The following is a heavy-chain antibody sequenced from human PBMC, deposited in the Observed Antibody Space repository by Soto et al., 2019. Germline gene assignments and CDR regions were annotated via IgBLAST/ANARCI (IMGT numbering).Heavy chain of an antibody. J-gene: IGHJ4*02. D-gene: IGHD5-18*01. Sequence: SETMSLTCTVSGGSISSSSYYWGWIRQPPGKGLEWIGSIYYSGSTYYNPSLKSRVTISVDTSKNQFSLKLSSVTAADTAVYYCSRQGHSYRSPLYFDYWGQGTLVTVSS. CDR2: IYYSGST. CDR3: SRQGHSYRSPLYFDY. V-gene: IGHV4-39*01. CDR1: GGSISSSSYY.